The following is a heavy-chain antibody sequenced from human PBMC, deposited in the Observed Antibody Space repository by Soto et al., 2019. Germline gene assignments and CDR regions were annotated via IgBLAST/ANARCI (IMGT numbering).Heavy chain of an antibody. D-gene: IGHD2-2*02. CDR1: GFTFSAYW. CDR3: ATSLDPSYTFDI. V-gene: IGHV3-74*01. CDR2: INSDGSGT. Sequence: GGSLRLSCAASGFTFSAYWMHWVRQAPGKGLVWVSRINSDGSGTTYADSVKGRFTISRDNAKNTLYLQMNSLRAEDTAVYYCATSLDPSYTFDIWGQGTMVTVS. J-gene: IGHJ3*02.